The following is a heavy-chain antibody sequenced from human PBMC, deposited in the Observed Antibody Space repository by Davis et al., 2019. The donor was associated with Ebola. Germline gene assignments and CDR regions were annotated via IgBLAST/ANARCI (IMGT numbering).Heavy chain of an antibody. CDR3: ARVTTVMYYYGMDV. D-gene: IGHD4-17*01. CDR2: IYYSGST. Sequence: SETLSLTCTVSGGSISSSSYYWGWIRQPPGKGLEWIGSIYYSGSTYYNPSLKSRVTISVDTSKNQFSLKLSSVTAADTAVYYCARVTTVMYYYGMDVWGQGTTVTVSS. CDR1: GGSISSSSYY. V-gene: IGHV4-39*01. J-gene: IGHJ6*02.